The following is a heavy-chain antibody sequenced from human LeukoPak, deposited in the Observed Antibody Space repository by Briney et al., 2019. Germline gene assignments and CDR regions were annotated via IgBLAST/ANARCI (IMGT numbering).Heavy chain of an antibody. CDR3: ARAPGWFKTARPFAP. CDR2: INRSGSI. CDR1: GGSFSNYY. V-gene: IGHV4-34*01. D-gene: IGHD2-15*01. Sequence: SETLSLTCAVHGGSFSNYYWNWIRQSPGTGLEWIGEINRSGSINYNPSLKSRVTMSLDTSKNQFSLKLTSVTAADTAVYYCARAPGWFKTARPFAPGGQEPRVTVP. J-gene: IGHJ5*02.